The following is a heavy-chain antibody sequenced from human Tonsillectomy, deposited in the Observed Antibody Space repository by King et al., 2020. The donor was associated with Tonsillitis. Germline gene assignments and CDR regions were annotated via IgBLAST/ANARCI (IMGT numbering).Heavy chain of an antibody. V-gene: IGHV1-69*01. Sequence: QLVQSGAEVKKPGSSVKVSCKASGGTFSNYPISWVRQAPGQGLEWMGGIIPMFATPNYAQKFQGRVTITADDSTNTANMALSSLRSDDTAVYYCARVVEPDGSGSYFFGYWGQGTLVTVSS. CDR1: GGTFSNYP. D-gene: IGHD3-10*01. CDR3: ARVVEPDGSGSYFFGY. J-gene: IGHJ4*02. CDR2: IIPMFATP.